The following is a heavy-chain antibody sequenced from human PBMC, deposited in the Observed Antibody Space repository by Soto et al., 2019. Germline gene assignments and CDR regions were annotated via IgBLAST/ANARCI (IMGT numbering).Heavy chain of an antibody. CDR1: GFTFSSYG. CDR2: ISSTSNTI. V-gene: IGHV3-48*02. D-gene: IGHD2-15*01. CDR3: ARSSGARYFLAMDV. J-gene: IGHJ6*02. Sequence: GGSLRLSCAASGFTFSSYGMNWVRQAPGKGLEWASYISSTSNTIYYADSVKGRFTISRDTAKNSLYLQMNSLRDEDTAVYYCARSSGARYFLAMDVWGQGTTVTVSS.